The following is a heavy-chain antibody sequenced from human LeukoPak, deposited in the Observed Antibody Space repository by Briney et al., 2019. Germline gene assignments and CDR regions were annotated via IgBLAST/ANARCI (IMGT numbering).Heavy chain of an antibody. CDR1: GGSISSSSYY. V-gene: IGHV4-39*01. Sequence: SETLSLTCTVSGGSISSSSYYWGWIRQPPGKGLEWIGSIYYSGSTYYNPSLKSRVTISVDTSKNQFSLKLSSVTAADTAVYYCARQRDYFDWLLSTPSFDYWGQGTLVTVSS. CDR2: IYYSGST. CDR3: ARQRDYFDWLLSTPSFDY. D-gene: IGHD3-9*01. J-gene: IGHJ4*02.